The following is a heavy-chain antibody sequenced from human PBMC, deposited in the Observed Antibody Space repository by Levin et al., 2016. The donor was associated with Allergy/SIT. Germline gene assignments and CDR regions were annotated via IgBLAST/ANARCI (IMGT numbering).Heavy chain of an antibody. V-gene: IGHV3-7*03. Sequence: GESLKISCAASGFTFSSYWMSWVRQAPGKGLEWVANINQGESDKYYVDSVRGRFTISRDNVKNSLFLQMNSLRTEDTAVYFCATDAFTSRGYPYWGQGTLVAVSS. CDR1: GFTFSSYW. J-gene: IGHJ4*02. CDR2: INQGESDK. D-gene: IGHD3-22*01. CDR3: ATDAFTSRGYPY.